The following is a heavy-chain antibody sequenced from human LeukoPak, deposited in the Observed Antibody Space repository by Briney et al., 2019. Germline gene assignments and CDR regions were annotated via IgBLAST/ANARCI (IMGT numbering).Heavy chain of an antibody. Sequence: GGSLILSCAASGFTFSSYSMNWVRQAPGKGLEWVSSISSGSSYIYYADSVKGRFTISRDNAKNSLYLQMNSLRAEDTAVYYCARGDHYYDSSGYYPTLDAFDIWGQGTMVTVSS. D-gene: IGHD3-22*01. CDR2: ISSGSSYI. CDR3: ARGDHYYDSSGYYPTLDAFDI. CDR1: GFTFSSYS. J-gene: IGHJ3*02. V-gene: IGHV3-21*01.